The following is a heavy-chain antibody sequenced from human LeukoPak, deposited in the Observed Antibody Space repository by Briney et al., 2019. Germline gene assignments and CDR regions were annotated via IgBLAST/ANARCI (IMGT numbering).Heavy chain of an antibody. V-gene: IGHV4-59*08. CDR1: GGSFSSFY. CDR3: ASARDFGWEGIWN. J-gene: IGHJ4*02. CDR2: TYHSGSA. Sequence: PSETLSLTCSVSGGSFSSFYWSWIRKPPRPGLEWYGYTYHSGSANYNPTLKRRVTISVDTSKNQFSLKLSSVTAADTAVYYCASARDFGWEGIWNWGQGTLVTVSS. D-gene: IGHD6-19*01.